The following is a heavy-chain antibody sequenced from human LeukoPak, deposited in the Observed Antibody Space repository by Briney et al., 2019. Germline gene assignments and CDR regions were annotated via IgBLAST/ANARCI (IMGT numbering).Heavy chain of an antibody. V-gene: IGHV3-48*02. CDR1: GFIFSSFA. D-gene: IGHD7-27*01. CDR3: ARDHNWGFDY. J-gene: IGHJ4*02. Sequence: GGSLRPSCAASGFIFSSFAMNWVRQAPGKGLEWVSYISPTYDIYYSDSVRGRFTISRDNAKNSLYLQMNSLRDEDTAVYYCARDHNWGFDYWGQGTLVAVSS. CDR2: ISPTYDI.